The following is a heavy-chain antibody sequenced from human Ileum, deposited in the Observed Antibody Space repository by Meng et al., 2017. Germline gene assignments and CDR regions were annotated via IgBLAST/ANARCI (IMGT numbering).Heavy chain of an antibody. CDR1: GYTFTEYY. CDR3: ARSSIGNAYDL. V-gene: IGHV1-2*02. J-gene: IGHJ4*02. D-gene: IGHD1-1*01. Sequence: GESLKISCKASGYTFTEYYIHWVRQAPGQGLDFLGWINAESGGTGYIPKFQGRVTMTRDTSISTAYLELSSLRSDDTAVYYCARSSIGNAYDLWGLGTLVTVSS. CDR2: INAESGGT.